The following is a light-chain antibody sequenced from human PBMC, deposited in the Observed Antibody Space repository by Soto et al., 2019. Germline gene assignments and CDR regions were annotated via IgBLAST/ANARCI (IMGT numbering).Light chain of an antibody. Sequence: QSVLTQPPSASGTPGQRVTISCSGSTSNIESNTVNWYQQLPGTAPKVLIYMNYQRPSGVPDRFSGSKSGTSASLAISGLQSEGEADYYCAAWDDSLNGVVFGGGTKLTVL. V-gene: IGLV1-44*01. CDR1: TSNIESNT. J-gene: IGLJ2*01. CDR2: MNY. CDR3: AAWDDSLNGVV.